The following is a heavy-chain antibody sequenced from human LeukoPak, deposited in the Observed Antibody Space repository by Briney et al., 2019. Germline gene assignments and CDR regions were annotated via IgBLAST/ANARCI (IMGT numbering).Heavy chain of an antibody. J-gene: IGHJ4*02. CDR3: ARDHSRYCSSTSCFEFDY. CDR1: GYTFTSYG. D-gene: IGHD2-2*01. CDR2: ISAYNGNT. V-gene: IGHV1-18*01. Sequence: ASVEVSCKASGYTFTSYGISWVRQAPGQGLEWMGWISAYNGNTNYAQKLQGRVTMTTDTSTSTAYMELRSLRSDDTAVYYCARDHSRYCSSTSCFEFDYWGQGTLVTVSS.